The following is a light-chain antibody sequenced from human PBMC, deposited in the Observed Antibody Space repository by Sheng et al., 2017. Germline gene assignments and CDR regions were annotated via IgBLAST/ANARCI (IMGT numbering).Light chain of an antibody. J-gene: IGLJ2*01. CDR3: QAWDSSIVV. Sequence: SYELTQPPSVSVSPGQTASITCSGDKLGDKYACWYQQKTGQSPVLVIYRDNKRPSGIPERFSGSNSGNTATLTISGTQAMDEADYYCQAWDSSIVVFGGGTNLTVL. CDR1: KLGDKY. CDR2: RDN. V-gene: IGLV3-1*01.